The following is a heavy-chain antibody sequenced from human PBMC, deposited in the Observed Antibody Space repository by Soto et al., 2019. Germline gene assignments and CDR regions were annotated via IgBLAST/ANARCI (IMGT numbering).Heavy chain of an antibody. CDR3: ARDLSRWWVDH. Sequence: QVQLVQSGAEVKKPGASVKVSCKASGYIFNNYAISWVRQAPGQGLEWMGWMNVYNGHTKYAQKVQGRLTMTTDTSTSTAYMELRNLRSDDPAGYYRARDLSRWWVDHWGQGTLVTVSS. J-gene: IGHJ4*02. D-gene: IGHD6-13*01. CDR1: GYIFNNYA. V-gene: IGHV1-18*01. CDR2: MNVYNGHT.